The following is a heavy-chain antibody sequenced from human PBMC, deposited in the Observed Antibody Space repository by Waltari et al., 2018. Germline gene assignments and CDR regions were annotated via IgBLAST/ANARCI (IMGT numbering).Heavy chain of an antibody. V-gene: IGHV1-46*01. CDR2: IHPSGGST. Sequence: QVQLVQSGAEVKKPGASVKVSCKASGYTFTSYYMHWVRQAPGQGLEWMGIIHPSGGSTSYAQNFQGRVTMTRDTSTSTVYMALSSLRSEDTAVYYCARASSTVTTPFDYWGQGTLVTVSS. CDR3: ARASSTVTTPFDY. J-gene: IGHJ4*02. CDR1: GYTFTSYY. D-gene: IGHD4-17*01.